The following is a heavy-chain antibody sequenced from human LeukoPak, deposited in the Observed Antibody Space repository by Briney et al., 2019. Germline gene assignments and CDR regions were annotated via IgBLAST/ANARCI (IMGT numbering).Heavy chain of an antibody. CDR2: INSDGSST. D-gene: IGHD3-22*01. J-gene: IGHJ1*01. Sequence: GGSLRLSCAASGFTFSNYWMHWVRQAPGKGLVWVSRINSDGSSTSYADSVKGRFTISRDNAKNTLYLQMNSLRAEDTAVYYCASHYYDSSGYFQHWGQGTLVTVSS. CDR3: ASHYYDSSGYFQH. CDR1: GFTFSNYW. V-gene: IGHV3-74*01.